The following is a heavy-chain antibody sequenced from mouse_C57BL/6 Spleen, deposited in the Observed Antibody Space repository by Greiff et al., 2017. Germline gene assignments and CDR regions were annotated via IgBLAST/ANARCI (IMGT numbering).Heavy chain of an antibody. J-gene: IGHJ2*01. V-gene: IGHV1-55*01. D-gene: IGHD2-13*01. CDR3: ARELVTTLYFDY. Sequence: QVRLQQPGAELVKPGASVKMSCKASGYTFTSYWITWVKQRPGQGLEWIGDIYPGSGSTNYNEKFKSKATLTVDTSSSTAYMQLSSLTSEDSAVYYCARELVTTLYFDYWGQGTTLTVSS. CDR1: GYTFTSYW. CDR2: IYPGSGST.